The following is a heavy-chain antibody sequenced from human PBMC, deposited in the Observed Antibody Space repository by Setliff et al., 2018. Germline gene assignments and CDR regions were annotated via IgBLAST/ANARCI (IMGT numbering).Heavy chain of an antibody. CDR2: ISWNGGDI. V-gene: IGHV3-20*04. D-gene: IGHD1-1*01. CDR3: AKAYLGRWWNEPPLYFGR. J-gene: IGHJ4*01. Sequence: PGGSLRLSCVVSGFTFDDYGMNWVRQVPGEGLAWVAGISWNGGDITYADSVRGRFTVSRDNAKNSLHLQMNSLRAEDAAFYYCAKAYLGRWWNEPPLYFGRWGQGTLVTVSS. CDR1: GFTFDDYG.